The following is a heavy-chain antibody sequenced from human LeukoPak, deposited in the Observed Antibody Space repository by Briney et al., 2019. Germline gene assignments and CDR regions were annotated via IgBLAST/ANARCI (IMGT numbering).Heavy chain of an antibody. V-gene: IGHV3-21*01. CDR1: GFTFSSYN. J-gene: IGHJ4*02. Sequence: AGGSLRLSCAASGFTFSSYNMNWVRQAPGKGLEWVSSITSTGSYTFYADSVKGRFTISRDNAKNSLYLQMNSLRAEDTAIYYCARETDSTLFDYWGQGTLVTVSS. D-gene: IGHD2-2*01. CDR2: ITSTGSYT. CDR3: ARETDSTLFDY.